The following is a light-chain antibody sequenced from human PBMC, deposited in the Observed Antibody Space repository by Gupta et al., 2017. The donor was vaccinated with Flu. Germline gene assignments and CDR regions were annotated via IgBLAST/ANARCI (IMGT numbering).Light chain of an antibody. CDR2: QDN. CDR1: KLGDKY. J-gene: IGLJ3*02. V-gene: IGLV3-1*01. CDR3: QAWDSSTAV. Sequence: SYELTQPPSVAVSPGQTASITCSGDKLGDKYACWYQQKPGQSPVRVIYQDNKRPSGIPERFSGSNSGNTATLTISGTQAVDEADYYCQAWDSSTAVFGGGTKLTVL.